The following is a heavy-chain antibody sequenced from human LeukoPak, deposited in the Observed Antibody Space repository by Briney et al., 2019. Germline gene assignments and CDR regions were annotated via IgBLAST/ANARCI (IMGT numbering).Heavy chain of an antibody. J-gene: IGHJ6*03. CDR1: GGSISSYY. CDR2: IYYSGST. V-gene: IGHV4-59*01. D-gene: IGHD6-6*01. Sequence: PSETLSLTCTVSGGSISSYYWSGIRQPPGKGLEWIGYIYYSGSTNYNPSLKSRVTISVDTSKNQFSLKLSSVTAADTAVYYCARSIAARRHYYYYYMDVWGKGTTVTVSS. CDR3: ARSIAARRHYYYYYMDV.